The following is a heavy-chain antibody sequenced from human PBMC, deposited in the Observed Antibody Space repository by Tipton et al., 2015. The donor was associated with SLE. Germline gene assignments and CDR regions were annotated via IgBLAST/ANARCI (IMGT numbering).Heavy chain of an antibody. D-gene: IGHD3-10*01. CDR1: GGSISSYY. CDR2: IYYSGST. CDR3: ARGPGAFDY. V-gene: IGHV4-59*12. Sequence: TLSPTCTVSGGSISSYYWSWIRQPPGKGLEWIGYIYYSGSTNYNPSLKSRVTISVDTSKNQFSLKLSSVTAADTAVYYCARGPGAFDYWGQGTLVTVSS. J-gene: IGHJ4*02.